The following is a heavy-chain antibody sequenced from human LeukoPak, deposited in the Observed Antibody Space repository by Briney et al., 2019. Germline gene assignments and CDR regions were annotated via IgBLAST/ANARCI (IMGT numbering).Heavy chain of an antibody. CDR1: GFTFSNYG. Sequence: GGSLRLSCAASGFTFSNYGMHWVRQAPGKGLEWVAVISYDGSNKYYADSVKGRFTISRDNSKNTLYLQMNSLRAEDTAVYYCAKADYGDYVGDYWGQGTLVTVSS. CDR2: ISYDGSNK. J-gene: IGHJ4*02. D-gene: IGHD4-17*01. V-gene: IGHV3-30*18. CDR3: AKADYGDYVGDY.